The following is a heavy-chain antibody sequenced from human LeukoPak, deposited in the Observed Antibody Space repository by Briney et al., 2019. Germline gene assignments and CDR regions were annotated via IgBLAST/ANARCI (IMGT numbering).Heavy chain of an antibody. Sequence: PSETLSLTCAVSGGSISSTSYYWAWIRQPPGKGLEWIVTIYYSGSTYHNPSLKSRVTMSVDTSRNQFSLKLSSVDAADTAVYYCAKAGVRYFDSSGLYAFDFWGQGTTVTVSS. V-gene: IGHV4-39*01. CDR2: IYYSGST. CDR1: GGSISSTSYY. D-gene: IGHD3-22*01. CDR3: AKAGVRYFDSSGLYAFDF. J-gene: IGHJ3*01.